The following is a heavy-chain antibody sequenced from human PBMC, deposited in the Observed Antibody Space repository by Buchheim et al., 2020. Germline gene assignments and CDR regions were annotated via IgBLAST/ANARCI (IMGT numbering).Heavy chain of an antibody. J-gene: IGHJ2*01. D-gene: IGHD6-13*01. CDR2: ISYDGSNK. Sequence: VQLLESGGGLVQPGGSLRLSCAASGFTFSSYDMHWVRQAPGKGLEWVAVISYDGSNKYYTESVKGRFTISRDNSKKTLYLQMSSLRAEDTAVYYCARDMDSSSYFDLWGRGTL. CDR3: ARDMDSSSYFDL. V-gene: IGHV3-30*03. CDR1: GFTFSSYD.